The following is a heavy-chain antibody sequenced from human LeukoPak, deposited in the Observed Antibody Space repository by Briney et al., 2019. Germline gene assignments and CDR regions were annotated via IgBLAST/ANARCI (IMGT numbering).Heavy chain of an antibody. J-gene: IGHJ4*02. V-gene: IGHV4-59*01. CDR3: ARGRVLVARYYYFDY. CDR2: IYYSGST. CDR1: GGSISSYY. D-gene: IGHD3-9*01. Sequence: PSETLSLTCTVSGGSISSYYWSWIRQPPGKGLEWIGYIYYSGSTNYNPSLKSRVTISVDTSKNQFSLKLSSVTAADTAVYYCARGRVLVARYYYFDYWGQGTLVTVSS.